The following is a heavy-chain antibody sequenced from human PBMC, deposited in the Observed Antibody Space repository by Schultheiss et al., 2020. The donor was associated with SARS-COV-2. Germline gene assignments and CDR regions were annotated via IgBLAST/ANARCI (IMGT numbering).Heavy chain of an antibody. V-gene: IGHV4-61*02. CDR1: GGSISSGSYY. D-gene: IGHD2-15*01. Sequence: SETLSLTCTVSGGSISSGSYYWSWIRQPAGKGLEWIGRIYSSGTTNYNPSLDSRVTMSVDRSKNQFSLKLSSVTAADTAVYYCARQAVVVLGWFDPWGQGTLVTVSS. J-gene: IGHJ5*02. CDR2: IYSSGTT. CDR3: ARQAVVVLGWFDP.